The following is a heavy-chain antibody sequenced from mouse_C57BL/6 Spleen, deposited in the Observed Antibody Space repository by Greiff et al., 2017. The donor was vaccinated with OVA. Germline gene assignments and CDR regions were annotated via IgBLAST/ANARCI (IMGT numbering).Heavy chain of an antibody. CDR1: GYSFTGYY. V-gene: IGHV1-42*01. J-gene: IGHJ2*01. CDR2: INPSTGGT. CDR3: ARNKDYGSGLDY. Sequence: VQLQQSGPELVKPGASVKISCKASGYSFTGYYMNWVKQSPEKSLEWIGEINPSTGGTTYNQKFKAKATLTVDKSSSTAYMQLNSLTSEDSAVYYCARNKDYGSGLDYWGQGTTLTVSS. D-gene: IGHD1-1*01.